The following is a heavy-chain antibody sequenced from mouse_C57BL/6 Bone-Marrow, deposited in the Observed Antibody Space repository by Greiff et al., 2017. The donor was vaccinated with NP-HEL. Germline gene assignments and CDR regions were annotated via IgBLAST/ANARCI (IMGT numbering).Heavy chain of an antibody. D-gene: IGHD3-3*01. Sequence: DVHLQESGPGLVKPSQSLSLTCSVTGYSITSGYYWNWIRQFPGNKLEWMGYISYDGSNNYNPSLKNRISITRDTSKNQFFLKLNSVTTEDTATYYCARRDAWFAYWGQGTLVTVSA. CDR1: GYSITSGYY. V-gene: IGHV3-6*01. CDR2: ISYDGSN. CDR3: ARRDAWFAY. J-gene: IGHJ3*01.